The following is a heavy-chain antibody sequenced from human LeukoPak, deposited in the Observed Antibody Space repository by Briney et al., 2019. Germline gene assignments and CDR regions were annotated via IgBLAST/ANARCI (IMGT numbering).Heavy chain of an antibody. CDR2: INAGNGNT. J-gene: IGHJ4*02. CDR1: GYTFTSYA. D-gene: IGHD1-7*01. Sequence: ASVKVSWKASGYTFTSYAMHWVRQAPGQRLEWMGWINAGNGNTKYSQKFQGRVTITRDTSASTAYMELSSLRSEDTAVYYCARGWGIITGTTDREFDYWGQGTLVTVSS. CDR3: ARGWGIITGTTDREFDY. V-gene: IGHV1-3*01.